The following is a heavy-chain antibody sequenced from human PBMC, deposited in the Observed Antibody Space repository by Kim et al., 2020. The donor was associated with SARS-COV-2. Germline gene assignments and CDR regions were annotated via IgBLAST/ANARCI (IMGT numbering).Heavy chain of an antibody. Sequence: GGSLRLSCAASGFSFRSYSMNWVRQAPGKGLEWVSSISSSGTYIYYADSVKGRFTISRDNAKNSLYLQMNSLRAEDTAVYYCARGSRGYSYGIPDYWGQGTLVTLS. CDR1: GFSFRSYS. D-gene: IGHD5-18*01. CDR2: ISSSGTYI. J-gene: IGHJ4*02. CDR3: ARGSRGYSYGIPDY. V-gene: IGHV3-21*01.